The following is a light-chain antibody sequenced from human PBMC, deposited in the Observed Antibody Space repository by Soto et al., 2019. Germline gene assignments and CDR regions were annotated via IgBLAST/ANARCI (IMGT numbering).Light chain of an antibody. J-gene: IGLJ2*01. V-gene: IGLV2-11*01. CDR3: CSYAGNLAL. CDR2: DVT. CDR1: SSDVGTYNF. Sequence: QSVLTQPASVSGSPGQSITISCTGTSSDVGTYNFVSWYQQHPGKAPKLMMSDVTKRPSGVPDRFSGSKSGNTASLTISGLQAEDEADYYCCSYAGNLALFGGGTKVTVL.